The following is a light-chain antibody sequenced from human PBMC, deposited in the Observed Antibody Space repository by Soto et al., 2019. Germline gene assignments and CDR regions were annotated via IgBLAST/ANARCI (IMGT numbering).Light chain of an antibody. Sequence: QSALTQPPSASGSPGQSVPISCTGTSSDVGGYNFVSWYQQHPGKAPKLMIYEVSKRPSGVPDRFSGSKSGNTASLTVSGLQAEDEADYYCSSNAGSNNRYVFGTGTKVTVL. CDR1: SSDVGGYNF. CDR3: SSNAGSNNRYV. J-gene: IGLJ1*01. CDR2: EVS. V-gene: IGLV2-8*01.